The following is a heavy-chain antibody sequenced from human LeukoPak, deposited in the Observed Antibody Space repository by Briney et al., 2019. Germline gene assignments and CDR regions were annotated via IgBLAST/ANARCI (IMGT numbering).Heavy chain of an antibody. CDR1: GGTFRSYA. V-gene: IGHV1-69*11. CDR2: TIPILGTT. CDR3: ATTDYDFMSGSYYMDV. J-gene: IGHJ6*03. Sequence: ASVKVSCKASGGTFRSYAITWVRQAPGQGPEWMGRTIPILGTTKYTQKFQGRLTITTDESTSTAYMELSSLISEDTAVYFCATTDYDFMSGSYYMDVWGKGTTVIVSS. D-gene: IGHD3-3*01.